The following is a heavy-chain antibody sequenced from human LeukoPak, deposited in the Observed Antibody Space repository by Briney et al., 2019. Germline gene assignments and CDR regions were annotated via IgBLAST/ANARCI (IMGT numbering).Heavy chain of an antibody. CDR2: IYYSGST. J-gene: IGHJ6*03. D-gene: IGHD3-3*01. CDR1: GGSISSGDYY. CDR3: ARGGNDFWSGYYTLRYYYMDV. V-gene: IGHV4-30-4*08. Sequence: SQTLSLTCTVSGGSISSGDYYWSWIRQPPGKGLEWIGYIYYSGSTYYNPSLKSRVTISVDTSKNQFSLKLSSVTAADTAVYYCARGGNDFWSGYYTLRYYYMDVWGKGTTVTVSS.